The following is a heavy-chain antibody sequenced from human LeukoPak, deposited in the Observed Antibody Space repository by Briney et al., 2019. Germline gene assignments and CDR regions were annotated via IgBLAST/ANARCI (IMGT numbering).Heavy chain of an antibody. CDR2: ISSSSSYI. Sequence: PGGSLRLSCAASGFIFSSYSMNWVRQAPGKGLQWVSSISSSSSYISYADSVKGRFTISRDNVKNSLYLQMNSLRAEDTAVYYCAKKGQAGTGRNYMDVWGKGTTVTVAS. CDR1: GFIFSSYS. CDR3: AKKGQAGTGRNYMDV. D-gene: IGHD1-1*01. J-gene: IGHJ6*03. V-gene: IGHV3-21*04.